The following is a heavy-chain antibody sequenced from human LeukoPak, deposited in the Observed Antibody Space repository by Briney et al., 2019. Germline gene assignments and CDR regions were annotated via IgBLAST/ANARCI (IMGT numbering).Heavy chain of an antibody. CDR1: GGAFSSYA. CDR2: IIPIFGTA. J-gene: IGHJ6*04. V-gene: IGHV1-69*01. CDR3: ARRTITMVRGVIYYYGMDV. D-gene: IGHD3-10*01. Sequence: SVKVSCKASGGAFSSYAISWVRPAPGQGLEWMGGIIPIFGTANYPQKSQGRVTITPDESTSTAYMELSSLRSEDTAVYYCARRTITMVRGVIYYYGMDVWGKGTTVTVSS.